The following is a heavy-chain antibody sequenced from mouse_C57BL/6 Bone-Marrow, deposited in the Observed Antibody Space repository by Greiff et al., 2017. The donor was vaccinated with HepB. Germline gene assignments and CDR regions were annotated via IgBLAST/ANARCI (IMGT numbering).Heavy chain of an antibody. D-gene: IGHD1-1*01. Sequence: QVQLKQPGAELVKPGASVKMSCKASGYTFTSYWITWVKQRPGQGLEWIGDIYPGSGSTNYNDKFKSKATLTVDTSSSTAYMQLSSLTSEDSAVYYCASTPDYYGSSFYFDYWGQGTTLTVSS. V-gene: IGHV1-55*01. CDR3: ASTPDYYGSSFYFDY. J-gene: IGHJ2*01. CDR1: GYTFTSYW. CDR2: IYPGSGST.